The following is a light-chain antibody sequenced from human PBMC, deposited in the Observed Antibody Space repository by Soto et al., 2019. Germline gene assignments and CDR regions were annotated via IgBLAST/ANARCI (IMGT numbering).Light chain of an antibody. CDR3: CDYAGSAYYV. Sequence: QSALTQPRSVSGSPGQSVTISCTGTSSDVGGYNYVSWYQQHPGTAPKLMIYTVTKRPSGVPDRFSGSKSDNTASLTISGLQADDEDDYYCCDYAGSAYYVFGTGTQLTVL. CDR1: SSDVGGYNY. J-gene: IGLJ1*01. CDR2: TVT. V-gene: IGLV2-11*01.